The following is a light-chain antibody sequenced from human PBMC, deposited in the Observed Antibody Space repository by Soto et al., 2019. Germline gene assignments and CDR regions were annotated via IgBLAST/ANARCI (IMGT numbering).Light chain of an antibody. Sequence: EIVLTQSPGTLSLSPGETATLSCRASQSVSSSYLAWYQQKPGQAPRLLIYGASSRATGIPDRFSGSGSETDFTLTISRLEPEDFAVYYCQQYGSSPWTFGQGTKVDIK. CDR3: QQYGSSPWT. V-gene: IGKV3-20*01. J-gene: IGKJ1*01. CDR2: GAS. CDR1: QSVSSSY.